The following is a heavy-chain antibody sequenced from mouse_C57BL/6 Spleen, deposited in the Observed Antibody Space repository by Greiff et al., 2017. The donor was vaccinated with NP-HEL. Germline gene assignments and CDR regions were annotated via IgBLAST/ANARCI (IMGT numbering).Heavy chain of an antibody. CDR2: IHPNSGST. D-gene: IGHD1-1*01. CDR3: ARRGITTVVAWYFDV. J-gene: IGHJ1*03. CDR1: GYTFTSYW. V-gene: IGHV1-64*01. Sequence: QVQLQQSGAELVKPGASVKLSCKASGYTFTSYWMHWVKQRPGQGLEWIGMIHPNSGSTNYNEKFKSKATLTVDKSSSTAYMQLSSLTSEDSAVYYCARRGITTVVAWYFDVWGTGTTVTVSS.